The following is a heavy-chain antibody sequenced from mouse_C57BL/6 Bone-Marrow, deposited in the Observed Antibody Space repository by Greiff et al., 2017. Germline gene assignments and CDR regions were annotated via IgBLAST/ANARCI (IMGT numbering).Heavy chain of an antibody. J-gene: IGHJ3*01. CDR3: ARWASYYGFAY. V-gene: IGHV1-81*01. CDR1: GYTFTSYG. D-gene: IGHD1-1*01. Sequence: VQLQESGAELARPGASVKLSCKASGYTFTSYGISWVKQRTGQGLEWIGEIYPRSGNTYYNEKFKGKATLTADKSSSTAYMALRSLTSEDSAVYFCARWASYYGFAYWGQGTLVTVSA. CDR2: IYPRSGNT.